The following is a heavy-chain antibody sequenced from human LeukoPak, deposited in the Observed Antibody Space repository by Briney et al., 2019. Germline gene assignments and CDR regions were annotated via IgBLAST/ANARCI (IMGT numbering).Heavy chain of an antibody. V-gene: IGHV4-39*07. CDR3: ARLLIAAANFGY. CDR2: IYYSGST. Sequence: SETLSLTCTVSGGSISSSSYYWGWIRQPPGKGLEWIGSIYYSGSTYYNPSLKSRVTISVDTSKNQFSLKLSSVTAADTAVYYCARLLIAAANFGYWGQGTLVTVSS. CDR1: GGSISSSSYY. J-gene: IGHJ4*02. D-gene: IGHD6-13*01.